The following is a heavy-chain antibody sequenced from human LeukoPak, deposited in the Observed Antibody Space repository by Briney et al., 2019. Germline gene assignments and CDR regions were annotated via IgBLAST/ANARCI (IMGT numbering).Heavy chain of an antibody. V-gene: IGHV3-23*01. CDR2: ISGGGGST. D-gene: IGHD2-15*01. J-gene: IGHJ3*02. Sequence: GGSLRLSCAASGFTFSSYAMSWVRQAPGKGLEWVSSISGGGGSTYYADSVKGRFTISRDNSKNTLYLQMNSLRAEDTAVYYCAKPVASRRSFDIWGQGTMVTVSS. CDR3: AKPVASRRSFDI. CDR1: GFTFSSYA.